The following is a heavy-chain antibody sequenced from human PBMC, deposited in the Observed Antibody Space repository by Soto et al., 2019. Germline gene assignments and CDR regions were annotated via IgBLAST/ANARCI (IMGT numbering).Heavy chain of an antibody. J-gene: IGHJ6*02. CDR3: ASSLPYKDIHGMDV. CDR1: GFTFSSYS. Sequence: AGSLRVSCADSGFTFSSYSMNWVRQAPGKGLEWVSSISSSSSYIYYADSVKGRFTISSDNAKNSLYLQMNSLRAEDTAVYYCASSLPYKDIHGMDVWGQGTTVTVSS. D-gene: IGHD2-15*01. CDR2: ISSSSSYI. V-gene: IGHV3-21*01.